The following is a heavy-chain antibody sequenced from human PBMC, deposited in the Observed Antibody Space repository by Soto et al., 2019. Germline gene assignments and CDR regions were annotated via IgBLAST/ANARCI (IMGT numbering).Heavy chain of an antibody. V-gene: IGHV1-18*01. D-gene: IGHD2-2*02. J-gene: IGHJ6*02. Sequence: ASVKVSCKASGYTFTSYGISWVRQAPGQGLEWMGWISAYNGNTNYAQKLQGRVTMTTDTSTSTAFMELRSLRSDDTAVYYCARAGDIVAVAAAIRGLSGDDYYYYGIDVWGQGTTVTVSS. CDR3: ARAGDIVAVAAAIRGLSGDDYYYYGIDV. CDR1: GYTFTSYG. CDR2: ISAYNGNT.